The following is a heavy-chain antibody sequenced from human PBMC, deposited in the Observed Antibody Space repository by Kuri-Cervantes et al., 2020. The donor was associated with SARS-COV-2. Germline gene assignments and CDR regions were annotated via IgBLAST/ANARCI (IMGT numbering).Heavy chain of an antibody. D-gene: IGHD6-13*01. J-gene: IGHJ6*02. CDR3: ATGIAAAGDYYYYGMDV. Sequence: GGSLRLSCKGSGYSFTSYWIGWVRQMPGKGLEWMGIIYPGDSDTRYSPSFQGQVTISADKSISTAYLQWSSLKASDTAMYYCATGIAAAGDYYYYGMDVWGQGTTVTVSS. V-gene: IGHV5-51*01. CDR1: GYSFTSYW. CDR2: IYPGDSDT.